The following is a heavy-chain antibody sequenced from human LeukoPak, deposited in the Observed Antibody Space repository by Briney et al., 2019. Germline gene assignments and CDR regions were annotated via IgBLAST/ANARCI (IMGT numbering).Heavy chain of an antibody. CDR3: AKEAASCGGDCYGAFDY. CDR1: GFTFNSYS. Sequence: GRSLRLSCAASGFTFNSYSLSWVRQASGKGLEWVSVISGSARTTYYADSVKGRFTISRDKSTNTLFLQMNSLRAEDTAVYYCAKEAASCGGDCYGAFDYWGQGTLVTVSS. V-gene: IGHV3-23*01. CDR2: ISGSARTT. D-gene: IGHD2-21*02. J-gene: IGHJ4*02.